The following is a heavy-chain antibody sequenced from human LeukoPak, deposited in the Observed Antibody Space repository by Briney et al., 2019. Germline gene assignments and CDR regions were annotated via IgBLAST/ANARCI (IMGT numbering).Heavy chain of an antibody. V-gene: IGHV1-46*01. D-gene: IGHD5-12*01. J-gene: IGHJ4*02. CDR3: ARGGGYSGYDHPYYFDY. Sequence: ASVKVSCKASGYTFTSYYMHWVRQAPGQGLEWMGIINPSGGSTSYAQKFQGRVTMTRDTPTSTVYMELSSLRSEDTAVYYCARGGGYSGYDHPYYFDYWGQGTLVTVSS. CDR1: GYTFTSYY. CDR2: INPSGGST.